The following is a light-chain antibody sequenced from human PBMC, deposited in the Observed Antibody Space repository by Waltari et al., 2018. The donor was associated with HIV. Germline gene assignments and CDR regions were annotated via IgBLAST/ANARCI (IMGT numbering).Light chain of an antibody. Sequence: DMQMTQSPSSVSASVGDRVTITCRASQDIGSWLAWYQQKPGRAPRLLSVAASSLQGGVPSRFRGGGSGTDFTLTITRLQPEDVATYYCQQANSFRPLSFGGGTRVDLK. J-gene: IGKJ4*01. CDR1: QDIGSW. CDR3: QQANSFRPLS. V-gene: IGKV1-12*01. CDR2: AAS.